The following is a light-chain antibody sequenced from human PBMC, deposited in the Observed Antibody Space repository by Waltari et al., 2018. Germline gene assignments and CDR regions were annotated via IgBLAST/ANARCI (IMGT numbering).Light chain of an antibody. CDR2: NNS. V-gene: IGLV1-44*01. Sequence: QSVLTQPPSVSGTPGQRVTISCSGTSSHLGTNSVTWYQQFPGTAPKLLLYNNSQRPSGVPDRFSGSKSGTAASLAISGLQSEDEANYYCASWDDSLSGPWVFGGGTKVTVL. J-gene: IGLJ3*02. CDR3: ASWDDSLSGPWV. CDR1: SSHLGTNS.